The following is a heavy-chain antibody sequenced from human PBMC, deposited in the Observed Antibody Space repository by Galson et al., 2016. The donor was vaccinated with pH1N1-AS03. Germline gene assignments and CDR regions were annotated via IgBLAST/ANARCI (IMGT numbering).Heavy chain of an antibody. CDR2: TYWRPKWYI. J-gene: IGHJ3*02. Sequence: CAISGDSVSSNIYAWNWIRHSPSPGLEWLGRTYWRPKWYIAYALSLKNQITINPDTSKNQFSLQLTSVIPDDTAGYYCGRGRYTGFDIWGQGAKVAVSS. CDR1: GDSVSSNIYA. V-gene: IGHV6-1*01. CDR3: GRGRYTGFDI. D-gene: IGHD5-18*01.